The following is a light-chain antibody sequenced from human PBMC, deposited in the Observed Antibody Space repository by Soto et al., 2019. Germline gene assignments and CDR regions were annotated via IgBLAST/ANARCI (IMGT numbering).Light chain of an antibody. CDR1: SSDLGAYNY. V-gene: IGLV2-14*01. CDR3: SSYTSPSSWV. CDR2: EVS. J-gene: IGLJ3*02. Sequence: QSVLAQPASVSGSPGQSITISCTGTSSDLGAYNYVSWYQQHPGNAPKLIIYEVSNRPSGVSNRFSGSKSDNTASLTISGLQTEDEADYYCSSYTSPSSWVFGGGTQLTVL.